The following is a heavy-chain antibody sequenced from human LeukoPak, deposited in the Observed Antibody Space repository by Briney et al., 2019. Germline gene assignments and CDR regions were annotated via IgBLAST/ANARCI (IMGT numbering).Heavy chain of an antibody. Sequence: GGSLRLSCAASGFTFSSYWMSWVRQAPGKGLEWVANIKQDGSEKYYVDSVKGRFAISGDNAKNSLYLQMNSLRAEDTAVYYCARDRYSSSWYRWFDPWGQGTLVTVSS. CDR2: IKQDGSEK. J-gene: IGHJ5*02. V-gene: IGHV3-7*01. CDR3: ARDRYSSSWYRWFDP. D-gene: IGHD6-13*01. CDR1: GFTFSSYW.